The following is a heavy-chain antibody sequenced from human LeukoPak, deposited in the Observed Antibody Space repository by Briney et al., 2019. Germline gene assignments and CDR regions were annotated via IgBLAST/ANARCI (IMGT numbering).Heavy chain of an antibody. D-gene: IGHD3-22*01. V-gene: IGHV3-11*03. CDR1: GFTFSDYY. CDR2: SSSSRTYT. CDR3: ARMTFDTSGYYCDL. J-gene: IGHJ5*02. Sequence: PGGSLRLSCAASGFTFSDYYMSWIRQAPGKGLEWVSYSSSSRTYTNYADSVKGRFTISRDNANNSAYLQMSSLRAEDTALYYCARMTFDTSGYYCDLWGQGALVTVSS.